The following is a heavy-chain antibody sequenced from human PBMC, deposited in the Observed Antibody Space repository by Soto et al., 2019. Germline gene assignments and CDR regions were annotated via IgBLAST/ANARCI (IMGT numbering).Heavy chain of an antibody. Sequence: PGGSLRLSCAASGFTFSSYAMHWVRQAPGKGLEWVAVISYDGSNKYYADSVKGRFTISRDNSKNTLYLQMNSLRAEDTAVYYCARDRASIAVASGAFDIWGQGTMVTVSS. CDR3: ARDRASIAVASGAFDI. CDR2: ISYDGSNK. D-gene: IGHD6-19*01. V-gene: IGHV3-30-3*01. J-gene: IGHJ3*02. CDR1: GFTFSSYA.